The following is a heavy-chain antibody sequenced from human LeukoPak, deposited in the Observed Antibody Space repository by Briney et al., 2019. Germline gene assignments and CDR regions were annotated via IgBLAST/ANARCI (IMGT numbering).Heavy chain of an antibody. D-gene: IGHD6-19*01. CDR1: GFTFSSYW. V-gene: IGHV3-23*01. J-gene: IGHJ6*04. CDR2: ISGSGGNT. Sequence: GGSLRLSCAASGFTFSSYWLSWVRQAPGKGLEWVSAISGSGGNTYYADSVKGRFTISRDNSKNTLYLQMDSLRAEDTAVYYFAKERYSSGWYAYMDVWGKGTTVTVSS. CDR3: AKERYSSGWYAYMDV.